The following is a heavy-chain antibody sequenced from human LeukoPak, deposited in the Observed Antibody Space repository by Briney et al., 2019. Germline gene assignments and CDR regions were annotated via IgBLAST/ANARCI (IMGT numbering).Heavy chain of an antibody. D-gene: IGHD4-17*01. V-gene: IGHV4-34*01. CDR1: GGSFSGYY. J-gene: IGHJ5*02. Sequence: SGTLSLTCAVYGGSFSGYYWSWIRQPPGKGLEWIGEINHSGSTNYNPSLKSRVTISVDTSKNQFSLKLSSVTAADTAVYYCARSWNMTTVTLNWFDPWGQGTLVTVSS. CDR3: ARSWNMTTVTLNWFDP. CDR2: INHSGST.